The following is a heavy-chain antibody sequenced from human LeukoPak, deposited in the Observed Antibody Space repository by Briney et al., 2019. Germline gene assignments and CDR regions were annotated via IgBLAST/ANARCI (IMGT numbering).Heavy chain of an antibody. CDR3: ARLLQLWPHYYMDV. CDR1: GGTFSSYA. Sequence: ASVKVSCKASGGTFSSYAISWVRQAPGQGLEWMGGIIPIFGTANYAQKFQGRVTITTDESTSTAHMELSSLRSEDTAVYYCARLLQLWPHYYMDVWGKGTTVTVSS. CDR2: IIPIFGTA. V-gene: IGHV1-69*05. D-gene: IGHD5-18*01. J-gene: IGHJ6*03.